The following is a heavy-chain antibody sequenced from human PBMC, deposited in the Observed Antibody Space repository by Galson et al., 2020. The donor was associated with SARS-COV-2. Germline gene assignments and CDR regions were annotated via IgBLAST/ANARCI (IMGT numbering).Heavy chain of an antibody. CDR1: GYTFTGYY. CDR3: ARLGGATFGNKYYYYYGMDV. CDR2: INPNRAGT. J-gene: IGHJ6*02. Sequence: ASVKVSCKASGYTFTGYYMHWVRQAPGQGLERMGWINPNRAGTNYAQKFQGRVTMTRDTSISTAYMELSRLRSDDTAVYYCARLGGATFGNKYYYYYGMDVWGQGTTVTVSS. V-gene: IGHV1-2*02. D-gene: IGHD1-26*01.